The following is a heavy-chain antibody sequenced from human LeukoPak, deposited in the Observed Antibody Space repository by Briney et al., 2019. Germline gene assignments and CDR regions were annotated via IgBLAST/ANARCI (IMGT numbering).Heavy chain of an antibody. D-gene: IGHD3-10*01. Sequence: SETLSLTCAVYGGSFSGYYWSWIRQPPGKGLEWIGEINHSGSTNYNPSLKGRVTISVDTSKNQFSLKLSSVTAADTAVYYCAREAPLLWFGESDHYYYYYYMDVWGKGTTVTISS. V-gene: IGHV4-34*01. J-gene: IGHJ6*03. CDR3: AREAPLLWFGESDHYYYYYYMDV. CDR2: INHSGST. CDR1: GGSFSGYY.